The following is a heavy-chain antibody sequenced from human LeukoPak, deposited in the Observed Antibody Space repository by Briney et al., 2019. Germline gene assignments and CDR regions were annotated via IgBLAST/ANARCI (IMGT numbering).Heavy chain of an antibody. CDR1: GLTFSTYW. D-gene: IGHD3-10*01. CDR3: AGGIAMVRGGDV. V-gene: IGHV3-7*01. CDR2: IKQDGSEK. Sequence: GGPLRLSCAASGLTFSTYWMTWVRQAPGKGLEWVANIKQDGSEKNYVDSVKGRFTTSRDNAKNSLYLQMNSLRVEDTAVYYCAGGIAMVRGGDVWGKGTTVTVSS. J-gene: IGHJ6*04.